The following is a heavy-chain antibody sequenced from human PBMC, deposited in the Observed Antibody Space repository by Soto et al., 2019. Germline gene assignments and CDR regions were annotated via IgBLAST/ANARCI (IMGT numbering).Heavy chain of an antibody. CDR1: GGSFSGYY. CDR3: ARERHILTGYYTTRPGGGLDY. D-gene: IGHD3-9*01. CDR2: INHSGST. J-gene: IGHJ4*02. Sequence: SETLSLTCAVYGGSFSGYYWSWIRQPPGKGLEWNGEINHSGSTNYNPSLKSRVTISVDTSKKQFSLMLSSVTAADTAVYYCARERHILTGYYTTRPGGGLDYWGQGTLVTVSS. V-gene: IGHV4-34*01.